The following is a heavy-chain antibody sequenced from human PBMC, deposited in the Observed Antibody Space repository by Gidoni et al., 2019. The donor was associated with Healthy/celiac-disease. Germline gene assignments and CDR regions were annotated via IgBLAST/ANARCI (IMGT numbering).Heavy chain of an antibody. CDR1: GGSFSGYS. V-gene: IGHV4-34*01. CDR2: INHSGST. Sequence: QVQLQQWGAGLVKPSETLSLTCAVYGGSFSGYSWSWIRQPPGKGLEWIGEINHSGSTNYNPSLKSRVTISVDTSKNQFSLKLSYVNAADTAVYYCARVAYDYWGQGTLVTVSS. CDR3: ARVAYDY. J-gene: IGHJ4*02.